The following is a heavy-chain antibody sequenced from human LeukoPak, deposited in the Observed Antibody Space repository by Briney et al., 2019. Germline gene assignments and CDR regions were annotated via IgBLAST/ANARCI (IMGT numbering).Heavy chain of an antibody. CDR1: GGSLRGYY. J-gene: IGHJ4*02. V-gene: IGHV4-34*01. D-gene: IGHD2-2*01. CDR3: ASTERCSTTCPLDY. Sequence: AETLSLTCAVYGGSLRGYYWSWIRQPPGKGLEWIGEINHGGSTNYNPSLKGRVTISLDTSMKKFSLKLNSVTAADTAVYYCASTERCSTTCPLDYWGQGTLVTVSS. CDR2: INHGGST.